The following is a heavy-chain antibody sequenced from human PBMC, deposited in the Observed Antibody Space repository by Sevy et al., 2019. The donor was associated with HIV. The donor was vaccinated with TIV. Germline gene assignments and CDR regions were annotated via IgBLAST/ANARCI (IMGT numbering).Heavy chain of an antibody. D-gene: IGHD6-13*01. V-gene: IGHV3-15*01. Sequence: GGSLRLSCVASGFFFTNAWMNWVRQPPGKGLEWVGRIKSTPDGGTTDYAAPVKGRFTIPRDVSKNTVFLQMNSLKTEDTAIYYCAHRSGIAAHGTFDPWGQGTLVTVSS. J-gene: IGHJ5*02. CDR1: GFFFTNAW. CDR2: IKSTPDGGTT. CDR3: AHRSGIAAHGTFDP.